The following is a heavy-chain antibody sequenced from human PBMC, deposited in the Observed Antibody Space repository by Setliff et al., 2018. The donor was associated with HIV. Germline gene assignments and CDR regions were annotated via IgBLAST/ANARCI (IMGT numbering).Heavy chain of an antibody. Sequence: SETLSLTCRVSGYFINIGHYCGWLRQSPGKGLEWIGTIYHSGGTYYNPSLNSRVTISVDTSNNQFSLRMNPVTAADTAVYYCATDTSISWFYHWGQGTLVTVSS. J-gene: IGHJ5*01. D-gene: IGHD1-1*01. V-gene: IGHV4-38-2*02. CDR3: ATDTSISWFYH. CDR2: IYHSGGT. CDR1: GYFINIGHY.